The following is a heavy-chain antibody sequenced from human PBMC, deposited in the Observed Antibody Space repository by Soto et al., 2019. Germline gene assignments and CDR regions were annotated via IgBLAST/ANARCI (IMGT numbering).Heavy chain of an antibody. V-gene: IGHV4-39*01. D-gene: IGHD3-3*01. J-gene: IGHJ4*02. Sequence: SETLSLTCTVSGGSISSSSYYWGWIRQPPGKGLEWIGSIYYSGSTYYNPSLKSRVTISVDTSKNQFSLKLSSVTAADTAVYYCARHRGGYDFWSGQAYFDYWGQGTLVTVS. CDR1: GGSISSSSYY. CDR3: ARHRGGYDFWSGQAYFDY. CDR2: IYYSGST.